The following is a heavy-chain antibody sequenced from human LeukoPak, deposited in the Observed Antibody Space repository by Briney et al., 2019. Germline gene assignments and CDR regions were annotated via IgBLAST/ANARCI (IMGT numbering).Heavy chain of an antibody. Sequence: PGGSLRLSCVASGFTFGSYTMNWARQAPGQGLEWVSYISSSGSAKYYADSVKGRFTSSRDNAKNSLSLQMNSLRAEDTAVYYCASRGEYTSGWYYWGPGTLVTVSS. V-gene: IGHV3-48*01. CDR3: ASRGEYTSGWYY. J-gene: IGHJ4*02. CDR1: GFTFGSYT. CDR2: ISSSGSAK. D-gene: IGHD6-19*01.